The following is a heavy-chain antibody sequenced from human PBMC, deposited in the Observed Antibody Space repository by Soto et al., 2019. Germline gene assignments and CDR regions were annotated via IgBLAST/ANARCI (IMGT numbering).Heavy chain of an antibody. CDR1: GYTFTSYA. CDR2: INAGNGNT. Sequence: QVQLVQSGAEVKKPGASVKVSCKASGYTFTSYAIHWVRQAPGQRLEWMGWINAGNGNTKYSQKFQDRVTITRDTSASTADMELSSLRSADTAVYYCARDRGGWPDYWGQGTLVTVSS. D-gene: IGHD6-19*01. V-gene: IGHV1-3*01. CDR3: ARDRGGWPDY. J-gene: IGHJ4*02.